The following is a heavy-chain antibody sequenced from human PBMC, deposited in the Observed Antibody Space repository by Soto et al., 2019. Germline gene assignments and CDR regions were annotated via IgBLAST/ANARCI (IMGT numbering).Heavy chain of an antibody. CDR2: IKSRANGGTT. CDR1: GFPFSNAW. Sequence: EVQLVESGGGLVEPGGSLRLSCAGSGFPFSNAWINWVRHVPGKGLEWVGRIKSRANGGTTDFAAPVRGRFAITRDDSRNVGHMQMNGLHTGDTAIYYCTTDSYSSMVVVRFDFWGHGSPVTVSS. J-gene: IGHJ4*01. V-gene: IGHV3-15*07. CDR3: TTDSYSSMVVVRFDF. D-gene: IGHD2-15*01.